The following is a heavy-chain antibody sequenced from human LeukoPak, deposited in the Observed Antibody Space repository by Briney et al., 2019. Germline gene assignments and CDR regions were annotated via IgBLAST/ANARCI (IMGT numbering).Heavy chain of an antibody. D-gene: IGHD1-26*01. CDR3: ARDRDGSYYYYMDV. CDR1: GFTVSSNY. V-gene: IGHV3-66*01. Sequence: GGSLRLSCAASGFTVSSNYMSWVRQAPGKGLEWVSVIYSGGSTYYADSVKGRFTISRDNSKNTLYLQMNSLRAEDAAVYYCARDRDGSYYYYMDVWGKGTTVTISS. J-gene: IGHJ6*03. CDR2: IYSGGST.